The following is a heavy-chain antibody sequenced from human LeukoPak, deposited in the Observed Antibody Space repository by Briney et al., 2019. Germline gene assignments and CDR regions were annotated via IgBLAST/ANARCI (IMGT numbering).Heavy chain of an antibody. J-gene: IGHJ5*02. CDR1: GFTFSSYA. CDR3: ARESPKGYSNFWFDP. D-gene: IGHD4-11*01. CDR2: ISYDGSNK. V-gene: IGHV3-30-3*01. Sequence: PGGSLRLSCAASGFTFSSYAMHWVRQAPGKGLEWVAVISYDGSNKYYADSVKGRFTISRDNSKNTLYLQMNSLRAEDTAVYYCARESPKGYSNFWFDPWGQGTLVTVSS.